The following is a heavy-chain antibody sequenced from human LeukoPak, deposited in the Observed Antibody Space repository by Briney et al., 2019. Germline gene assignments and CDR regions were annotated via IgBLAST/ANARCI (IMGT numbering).Heavy chain of an antibody. CDR3: ARDRGSNNYFDR. V-gene: IGHV1-8*03. CDR2: MNPISGNT. CDR1: GYTFTTYD. J-gene: IGHJ4*02. D-gene: IGHD2-2*01. Sequence: ASVKVSCKASGYTFTTYDINWVRQATGQGLEWMGWMNPISGNTGYAQKFQGRVTITRNTSISTAYMELSSLRYEDTAVYYCARDRGSNNYFDRWGQGTLVTVSS.